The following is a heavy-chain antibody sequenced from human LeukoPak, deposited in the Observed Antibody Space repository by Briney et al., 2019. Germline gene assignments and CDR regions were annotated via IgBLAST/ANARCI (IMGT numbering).Heavy chain of an antibody. Sequence: PSETLSLTCTVSGGSISSYYWSWIRQPSGKGLEWIGYIYYSGSTNYNPSLKSRVTISVDTSKNQFSLKLSSVTAADTAVYYCARSRYTFDYRGQGTLVTVSS. D-gene: IGHD5-18*01. J-gene: IGHJ4*02. V-gene: IGHV4-59*08. CDR1: GGSISSYY. CDR3: ARSRYTFDY. CDR2: IYYSGST.